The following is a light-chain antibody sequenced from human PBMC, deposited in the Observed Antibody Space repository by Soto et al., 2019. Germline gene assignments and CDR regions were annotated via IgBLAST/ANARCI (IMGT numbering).Light chain of an antibody. CDR2: DAS. CDR3: QQYNSYSWT. V-gene: IGKV1-5*01. Sequence: DIQMTQSPSTLSASVGDRVTITCRASQSISRWVAWYQQTPGKAPKLLIYDASTLESGVPSRFSGSGSGTEFTLTISSLQPDDVAGYFCQQYNSYSWTFGQGTKVDIK. CDR1: QSISRW. J-gene: IGKJ1*01.